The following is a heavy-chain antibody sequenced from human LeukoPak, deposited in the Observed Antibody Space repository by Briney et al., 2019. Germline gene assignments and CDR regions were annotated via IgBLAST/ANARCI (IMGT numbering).Heavy chain of an antibody. V-gene: IGHV3-23*01. CDR3: ATEGPGTGGSGIDY. CDR2: LTGSGGST. D-gene: IGHD2-8*02. CDR1: GFTFSSYA. J-gene: IGHJ4*02. Sequence: GGSLRLSCAASGFTFSSYAMSWVRQAPGKGLEWVSALTGSGGSTYYADSVKGRFTISRDNTKNSLYLQMNSLRAEDTAVYYCATEGPGTGGSGIDYWGQGTLVTVSS.